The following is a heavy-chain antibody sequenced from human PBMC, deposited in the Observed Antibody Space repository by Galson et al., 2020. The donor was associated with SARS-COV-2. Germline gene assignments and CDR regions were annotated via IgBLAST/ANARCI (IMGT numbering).Heavy chain of an antibody. J-gene: IGHJ3*02. D-gene: IGHD2-21*02. Sequence: KASETLSLTCIVSGGSITNHYWNWVRQPPGKGLEWVGYIYYSGSTHRGSTYYNPSLRGRVTISVDTSKNQFSLRLSSVTAADTAVYYCARNYDPRGDFLGAFDIWGQGTMVTVSS. V-gene: IGHV4-59*11. CDR3: ARNYDPRGDFLGAFDI. CDR1: GGSITNHY. CDR2: IYYSGSTHRGST.